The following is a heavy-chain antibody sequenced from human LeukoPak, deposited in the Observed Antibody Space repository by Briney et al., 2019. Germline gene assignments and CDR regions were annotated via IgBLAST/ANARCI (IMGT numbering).Heavy chain of an antibody. D-gene: IGHD6-13*01. Sequence: SVKVSCKASGGTFSNYAISWVRQAPGQGLEWMGGIIPIFGTENYAQKFQGRVNITADKSTNTAYMELSSLRSEDTAVYYCARGADLDSSWLYYYSMDVWGKGPRSPSP. V-gene: IGHV1-69*06. CDR2: IIPIFGTE. CDR1: GGTFSNYA. CDR3: ARGADLDSSWLYYYSMDV. J-gene: IGHJ6*03.